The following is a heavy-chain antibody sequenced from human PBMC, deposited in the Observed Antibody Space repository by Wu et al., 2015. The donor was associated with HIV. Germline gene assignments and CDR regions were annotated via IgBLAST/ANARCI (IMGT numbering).Heavy chain of an antibody. Sequence: QVQLVQSGAEVKKLGASVKVSCKASGYTFTDYYIHWVRQAPRQGLEWMGWINPNSGGTNYAQKFQGRVTMTRDTSISTAYMELSRLKYDDTAVYYCARGSTYYYDSSGYYPFDYWGQGTLVTVSS. D-gene: IGHD3-22*01. J-gene: IGHJ4*02. CDR3: ARGSTYYYDSSGYYPFDY. V-gene: IGHV1-2*02. CDR1: GYTFTDYY. CDR2: INPNSGGT.